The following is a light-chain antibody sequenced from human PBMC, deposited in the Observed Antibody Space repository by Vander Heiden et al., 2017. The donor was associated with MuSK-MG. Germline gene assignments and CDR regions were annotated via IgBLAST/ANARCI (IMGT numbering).Light chain of an antibody. J-gene: IGKJ1*01. Sequence: DIQMTLFPSAQSASVGVRVTVTCRASQSISSYLNWYQHNPGKAPKLLIYAASSLQSRVLSRYSGSESLTDFTLTSPRLQPEDFATYFSRQSDSTPRTFGQGTKVEIK. V-gene: IGKV1-39*01. CDR3: RQSDSTPRT. CDR2: AAS. CDR1: QSISSY.